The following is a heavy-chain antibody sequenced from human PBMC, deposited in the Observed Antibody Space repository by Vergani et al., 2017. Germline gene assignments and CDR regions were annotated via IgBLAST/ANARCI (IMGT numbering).Heavy chain of an antibody. CDR3: AVGPSYYCGSGSYYGSHPQSNWFDH. J-gene: IGHJ5*02. V-gene: IGHV1-8*02. D-gene: IGHD3-10*01. Sequence: QVQLVQSGAEVKKPGASVKVSCKASGYIFTSYDINWVRQATGQGLEWMGWMNPNSGNTGYAQKFQGRVTMSRNTSISTAYMELSSLRSEDTAVYYCAVGPSYYCGSGSYYGSHPQSNWFDHWGQGTLVTVSS. CDR1: GYIFTSYD. CDR2: MNPNSGNT.